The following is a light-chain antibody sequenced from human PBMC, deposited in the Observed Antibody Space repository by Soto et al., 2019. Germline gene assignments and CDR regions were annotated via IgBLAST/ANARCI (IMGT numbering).Light chain of an antibody. V-gene: IGLV2-11*01. CDR2: DVI. CDR3: ATWDYSLTGEV. J-gene: IGLJ2*01. Sequence: QSALTQPRSVSGSPGQSVTISCTGTSSDIGGYNYVSWYQQHPGKAPKLMIYDVIKRPSGVPDRFSGSKSGNTASLTIYGLQAEDEADYYCATWDYSLTGEVFGGGTQLTVL. CDR1: SSDIGGYNY.